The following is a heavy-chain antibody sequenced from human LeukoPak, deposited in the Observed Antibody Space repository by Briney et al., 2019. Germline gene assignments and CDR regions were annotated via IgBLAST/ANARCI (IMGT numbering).Heavy chain of an antibody. V-gene: IGHV1-69*13. CDR3: AICSSTWSGDRPDS. Sequence: SVKVSFKASGGTFRNYPISWVRQAPGQGHEWMGGILPIFRMTNYAEKFQGRVTITADESTTTAYLELNSLRSEDTAVYYCAICSSTWSGDRPDSWGQGSLVTVSS. CDR1: GGTFRNYP. J-gene: IGHJ4*02. CDR2: ILPIFRMT. D-gene: IGHD2-2*01.